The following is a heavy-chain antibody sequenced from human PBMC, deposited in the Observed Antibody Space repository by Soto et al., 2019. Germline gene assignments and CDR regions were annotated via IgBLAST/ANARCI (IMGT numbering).Heavy chain of an antibody. CDR2: INYSGST. CDR1: GGSISSSSSSY. CDR3: AKTGFWSDYRVADY. D-gene: IGHD3-3*01. J-gene: IGHJ4*02. Sequence: SETLSLTCTVSGGSISSSSSSYWGWIRQPPGKGLEWIGSINYSGSTYYNPSPKSRITISVDTSKNQFSLKLSSVTIADTAVYFCAKTGFWSDYRVADYWGQGTLVTVSS. V-gene: IGHV4-39*01.